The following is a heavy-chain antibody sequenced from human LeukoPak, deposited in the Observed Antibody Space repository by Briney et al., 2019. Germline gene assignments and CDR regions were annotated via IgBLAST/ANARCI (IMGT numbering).Heavy chain of an antibody. CDR3: ARQREDSSSPDFDY. CDR2: INPNSGGT. D-gene: IGHD6-6*01. Sequence: ASVKVSCKASGYTFTGYYMHWARQAPGQGLEWMGWINPNSGGTNYAQKFQGRVTMTRDTSISTAYMELSRLRSDDTAVYYCARQREDSSSPDFDYWGQGTLVTVSS. J-gene: IGHJ4*02. CDR1: GYTFTGYY. V-gene: IGHV1-2*02.